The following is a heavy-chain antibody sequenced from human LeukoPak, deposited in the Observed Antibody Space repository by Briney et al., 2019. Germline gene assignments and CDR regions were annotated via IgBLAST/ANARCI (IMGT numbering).Heavy chain of an antibody. V-gene: IGHV3-7*01. CDR3: AREDAKYYYANSGSYYYFDS. CDR2: IKQDGSEK. D-gene: IGHD3-22*01. Sequence: GGSLRLSCAASGFTFSSYWMSWVRQAPGKGREWVANIKQDGSEKYYVDSVKGRFTISRDNAKNSMNLQMNSLRAEDTAVYYCAREDAKYYYANSGSYYYFDSWLQGTLVTVSS. J-gene: IGHJ4*02. CDR1: GFTFSSYW.